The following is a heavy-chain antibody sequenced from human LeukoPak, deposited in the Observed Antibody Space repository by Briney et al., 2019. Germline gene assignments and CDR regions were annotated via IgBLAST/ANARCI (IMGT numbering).Heavy chain of an antibody. CDR2: INTGSGNT. CDR3: ARGYSGCFHY. V-gene: IGHV1-3*04. Sequence: GASVKVSCKGSGYTFTGYALHWVRLAPGPGIEWVGWINTGSGNTKYSQRFQDRVTITMDTSPSTVYMEMNDLGSEDTAVYYCARGYSGCFHYWGQGALVTVSS. D-gene: IGHD1-26*01. J-gene: IGHJ4*02. CDR1: GYTFTGYA.